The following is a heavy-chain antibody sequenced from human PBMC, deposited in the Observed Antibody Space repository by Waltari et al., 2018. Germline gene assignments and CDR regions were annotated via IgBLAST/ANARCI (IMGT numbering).Heavy chain of an antibody. CDR3: AKNGGSSWFDP. J-gene: IGHJ5*02. D-gene: IGHD2-15*01. CDR2: IFSNDDK. V-gene: IGHV2-5*01. CDR1: GFSLNTFGVG. Sequence: QITLKESGPTLVKPTQTLTLTCTFSGFSLNTFGVGVGWIRQPPGKALEWLALIFSNDDKRYSPSLKSRLTITKDTSENQVVLTMTNVDPMDTATYYCAKNGGSSWFDPWGQGVLVTVSS.